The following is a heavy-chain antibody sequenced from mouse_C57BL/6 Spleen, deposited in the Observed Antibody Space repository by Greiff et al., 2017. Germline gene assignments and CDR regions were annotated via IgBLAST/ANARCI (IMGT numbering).Heavy chain of an antibody. CDR3: ARSGWLLKEDYFDY. CDR2: IYPRSGNT. D-gene: IGHD2-3*01. J-gene: IGHJ2*01. V-gene: IGHV1-81*01. CDR1: GYTFTSYG. Sequence: QVQLKQSGAELARPGASVKLSCKASGYTFTSYGISWVKQRTGQGLEWIGEIYPRSGNTYYNEKFKGKATLTADKSSSTAYMELRSLTSEDSAVYFCARSGWLLKEDYFDYWGQGTTLTVSS.